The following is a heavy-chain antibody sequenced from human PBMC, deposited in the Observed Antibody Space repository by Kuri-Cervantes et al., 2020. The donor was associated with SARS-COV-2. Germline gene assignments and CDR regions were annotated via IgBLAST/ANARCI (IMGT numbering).Heavy chain of an antibody. CDR3: ARGLIAASAGIYFDT. Sequence: SETLSLTCTVSGGSVSSGTYYWSWIRQPPGKGLEYIGYIYYTGSTDYNPSLKSRVSMSLDTSRNRFSLTLHSVTGADTAVYFCARGLIAASAGIYFDTWGQGSLVTVSS. J-gene: IGHJ4*02. D-gene: IGHD6-13*01. V-gene: IGHV4-61*01. CDR2: IYYTGST. CDR1: GGSVSSGTYY.